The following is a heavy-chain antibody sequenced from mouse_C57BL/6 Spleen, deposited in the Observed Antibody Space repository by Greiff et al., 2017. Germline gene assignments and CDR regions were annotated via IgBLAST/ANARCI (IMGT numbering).Heavy chain of an antibody. CDR1: GYAFSSSW. CDR3: ARPGTSGYFDY. D-gene: IGHD4-1*01. Sequence: QVQLQQSGPELVKPGASVKISCKASGYAFSSSWMNWVKQRPGTGLEWIGRIYPGDGDTNYNGKFKGKATLTADKSSSTAYMQLSSLTSEDSAVYVCARPGTSGYFDYWGQGTTLTVSS. V-gene: IGHV1-82*01. J-gene: IGHJ2*01. CDR2: IYPGDGDT.